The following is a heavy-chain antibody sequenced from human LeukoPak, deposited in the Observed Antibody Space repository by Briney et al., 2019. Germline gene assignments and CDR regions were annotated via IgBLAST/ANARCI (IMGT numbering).Heavy chain of an antibody. CDR2: IKQDGSQK. CDR1: GFTFSSYW. V-gene: IGHV3-7*01. Sequence: PGGSLRLSCAASGFTFSSYWMTWVRQAPGKGLEWVANIKQDGSQKYYVDSVKGRFTISRDNAQNSLYLQMNSLRAEDTAVYYCARDESLGDLWSGYFDALDIWGQGTMVAVSS. CDR3: ARDESLGDLWSGYFDALDI. D-gene: IGHD3-3*01. J-gene: IGHJ3*02.